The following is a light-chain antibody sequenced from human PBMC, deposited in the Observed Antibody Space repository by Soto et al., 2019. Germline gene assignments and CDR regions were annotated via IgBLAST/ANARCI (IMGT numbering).Light chain of an antibody. CDR2: GAS. J-gene: IGKJ1*01. V-gene: IGKV3-15*01. CDR1: QSISDT. CDR3: QQYNNWPPWT. Sequence: EIVMTHSPATLSVSPCGRATLSFSASQSISDTLAWYQQKPGQAPRLLIYGASKRATGFPARFSGSGSGTEFTLTISSLQSEDFAVYYCQQYNNWPPWTFGQGTKVDIK.